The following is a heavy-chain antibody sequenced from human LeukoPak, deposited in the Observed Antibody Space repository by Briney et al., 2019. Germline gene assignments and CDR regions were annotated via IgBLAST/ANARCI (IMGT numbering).Heavy chain of an antibody. V-gene: IGHV3-23*01. CDR3: AKDQAYILWWPFDY. CDR1: GFTFSSYA. Sequence: QTGGSLRLSCAASGFTFSSYAMSWVRQAPGKGLEWVSAISGSGGSTYYADSVKGRFTISRDNSKNTLYLQMNSLRAEDTAVYYCAKDQAYILWWPFDYWGQGTLVTVSS. D-gene: IGHD2-21*01. J-gene: IGHJ4*02. CDR2: ISGSGGST.